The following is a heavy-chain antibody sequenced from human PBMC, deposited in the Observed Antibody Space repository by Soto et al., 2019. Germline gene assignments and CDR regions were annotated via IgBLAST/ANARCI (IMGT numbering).Heavy chain of an antibody. CDR1: GFTFTSSA. J-gene: IGHJ4*02. CDR3: VAVFKNRFWEWLEVGPFDY. Sequence: SVKVSCKASGFTFTSSAVQWVRQARGQRLEWIGWIVVGSGNTNYAQKFQERVTITRDMSTSTAYMELSTLRPEDTAVYYCVAVFKNRFWEWLEVGPFDYGGQGPLVTSPQ. D-gene: IGHD3-3*01. V-gene: IGHV1-58*01. CDR2: IVVGSGNT.